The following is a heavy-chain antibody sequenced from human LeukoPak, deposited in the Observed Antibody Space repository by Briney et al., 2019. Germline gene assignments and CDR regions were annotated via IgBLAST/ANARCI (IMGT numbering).Heavy chain of an antibody. CDR3: AKGRYSNGILLFDY. CDR2: ISDSGGST. J-gene: IGHJ4*02. D-gene: IGHD5-18*01. V-gene: IGHV3-23*01. CDR1: GFTFSSYA. Sequence: PGGSLRLSCAASGFTFSSYAMSWVRQAPEKGLEWVSAISDSGGSTYYADSVKGRFTISRDNSKNTLYLQMNSLRAEDTAVYYYAKGRYSNGILLFDYWGQGTLVTVSS.